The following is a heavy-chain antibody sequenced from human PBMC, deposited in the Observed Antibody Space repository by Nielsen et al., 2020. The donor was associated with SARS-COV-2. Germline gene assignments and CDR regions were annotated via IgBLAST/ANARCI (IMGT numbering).Heavy chain of an antibody. V-gene: IGHV1-69*06. D-gene: IGHD3-10*01. CDR2: IIPIFGTA. J-gene: IGHJ6*02. CDR3: ARPERRSYYGSGSMDV. Sequence: SVKVSCKASGGTFSSYAISWVRQAPGQGLEWMGGIIPIFGTANYAQKFQGRVTITADKSTSTAYMELSSLRSEDTAVYYCARPERRSYYGSGSMDVWGQGTTVTVSS. CDR1: GGTFSSYA.